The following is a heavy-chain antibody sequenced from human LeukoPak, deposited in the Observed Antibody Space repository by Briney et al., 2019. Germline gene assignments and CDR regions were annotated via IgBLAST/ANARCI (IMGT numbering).Heavy chain of an antibody. CDR2: IWYDGRNK. D-gene: IGHD3-10*01. CDR3: ASGQYEGSGFFDY. J-gene: IGHJ4*02. CDR1: GFIFSSYG. V-gene: IGHV3-33*01. Sequence: GGSLRLSCAASGFIFSSYGMHWVRQAPGKGLEWVAVIWYDGRNKYYADSVKGRFTISRDNSKNTLYLQMNSLRVEDTAVYYCASGQYEGSGFFDYWGQGTLVTVSS.